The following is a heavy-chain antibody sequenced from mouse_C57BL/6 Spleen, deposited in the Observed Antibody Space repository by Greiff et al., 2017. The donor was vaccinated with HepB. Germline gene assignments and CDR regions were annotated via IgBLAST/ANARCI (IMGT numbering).Heavy chain of an antibody. V-gene: IGHV1-64*01. J-gene: IGHJ4*01. Sequence: QVQLQQPGAELVKPGASVKLSCKASGYTFTSYWMHWVKQRPGQGLEWIGMIHPNSGSTNYNEKFKSKATLTVDKSSSTAYMQLSSLTSEDSAVYYCARNPLIYDGNSYAMDYWGQGTSVTVSS. CDR2: IHPNSGST. CDR1: GYTFTSYW. CDR3: ARNPLIYDGNSYAMDY. D-gene: IGHD2-1*01.